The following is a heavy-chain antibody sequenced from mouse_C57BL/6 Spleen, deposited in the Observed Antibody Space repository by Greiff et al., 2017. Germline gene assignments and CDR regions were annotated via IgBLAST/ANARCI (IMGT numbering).Heavy chain of an antibody. CDR3: ARSVYYGNLYYAMDY. CDR2: IYPGDGDT. Sequence: VKLMESGPELVKPGASVKISCKASGYAFSSSWMNWVKQRPGKGLEWIGRIYPGDGDTNYNGKFKGKATLTADKSSSTAYMQLSSLTSEDSAVYFCARSVYYGNLYYAMDYWGQGTSVTVSS. V-gene: IGHV1-82*01. D-gene: IGHD2-1*01. CDR1: GYAFSSSW. J-gene: IGHJ4*01.